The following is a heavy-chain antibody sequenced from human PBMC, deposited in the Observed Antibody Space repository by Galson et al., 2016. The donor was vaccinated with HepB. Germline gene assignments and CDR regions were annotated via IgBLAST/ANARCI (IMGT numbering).Heavy chain of an antibody. CDR1: ASTFSSYT. D-gene: IGHD3-10*01. CDR3: ARGLVGSGMDV. V-gene: IGHV3-20*01. J-gene: IGHJ6*02. Sequence: SLRLSCADSASTFSSYTMTWVRQAPGKGLEWVSGINWSGDSTAYADSVKGRFTMYRDDARNSLYLQMSSLRVEDTALYQCARGLVGSGMDVWGQGTTVTVSS. CDR2: INWSGDST.